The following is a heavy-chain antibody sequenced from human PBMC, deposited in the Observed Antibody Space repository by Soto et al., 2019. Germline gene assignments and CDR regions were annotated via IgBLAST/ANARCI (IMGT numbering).Heavy chain of an antibody. CDR2: IYYSGST. V-gene: IGHV4-59*01. J-gene: IGHJ4*01. D-gene: IGHD3-10*01. CDR1: GGSISSYY. CDR3: ARDRYYGSGSYFDY. Sequence: KTSETLSLTCTVSGGSISSYYWSWIRQPPGKGLEWIGYIYYSGSTNYNPSLKSRVTISIDTSKNQFSLKLSSVTAADTAVYYCARDRYYGSGSYFDYWGHGTLVTVSS.